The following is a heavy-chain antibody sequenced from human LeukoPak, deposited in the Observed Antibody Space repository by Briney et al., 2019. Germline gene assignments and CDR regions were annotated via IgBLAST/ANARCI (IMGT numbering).Heavy chain of an antibody. CDR3: ARHHGDYFLFDY. D-gene: IGHD4-17*01. J-gene: IGHJ4*02. Sequence: SETQSLTCTVSGGSISSYYWSWIRQPAGKGLEWIGRIYTSGSTNYNPSLKSRVTMSLDTSKNQFSLKLSSVTAADTAVYYCARHHGDYFLFDYWGQGTLVTVSS. V-gene: IGHV4-4*07. CDR2: IYTSGST. CDR1: GGSISSYY.